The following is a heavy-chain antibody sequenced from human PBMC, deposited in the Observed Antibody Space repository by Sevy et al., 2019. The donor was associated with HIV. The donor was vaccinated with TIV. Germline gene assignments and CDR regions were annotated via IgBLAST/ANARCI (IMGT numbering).Heavy chain of an antibody. J-gene: IGHJ3*02. D-gene: IGHD2-15*01. CDR1: GFTFSSYW. CDR3: ATSSIVVVVAATRRDAFDI. CDR2: IKQDGSEK. Sequence: GGSLRLSCAASGFTFSSYWMSWVRQAPGKGLEWLANIKQDGSEKYYVDSVKGRFTISRDNAKNSLYLQMNSLRAEDTAVYYCATSSIVVVVAATRRDAFDIWGQGTMVTVSS. V-gene: IGHV3-7*03.